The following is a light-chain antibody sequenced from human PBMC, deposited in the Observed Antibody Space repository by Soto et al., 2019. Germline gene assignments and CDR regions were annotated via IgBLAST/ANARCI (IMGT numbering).Light chain of an antibody. CDR1: SSDVGNYNL. V-gene: IGLV2-23*01. CDR3: CSYAGSSTLV. Sequence: QSVLTQPASVSGSPGQSITISCTGTSSDVGNYNLVSWYQQHPGKAPKLMIYEGSKRPSGVSNRFSGSKSGNTASLTISGLQAEDEADYYCCSYAGSSTLVFGGGTKPPS. CDR2: EGS. J-gene: IGLJ2*01.